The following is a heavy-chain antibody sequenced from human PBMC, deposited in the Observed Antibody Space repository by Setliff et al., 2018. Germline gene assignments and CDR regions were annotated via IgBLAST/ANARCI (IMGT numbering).Heavy chain of an antibody. CDR3: ARVRDCSGGICHRGFHHYMDV. V-gene: IGHV1-69*13. CDR1: GYIFTSYG. D-gene: IGHD2-15*01. CDR2: IIPMFGTT. Sequence: ASVKVSCKASGYIFTSYGISWVRQAPGQGLEWMGGIIPMFGTTNYAQRFRGRVTITADESTTTAYLELSSLRSEDTAVYYCARVRDCSGGICHRGFHHYMDVWGKGTTVTVSS. J-gene: IGHJ6*03.